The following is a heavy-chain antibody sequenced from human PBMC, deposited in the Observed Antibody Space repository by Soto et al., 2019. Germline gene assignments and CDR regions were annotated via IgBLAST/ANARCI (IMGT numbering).Heavy chain of an antibody. Sequence: GGSLRLSCAASGFTFSSYGIHWVRQAPGKGLEWVAVISYDGSNKYYADSVKGRFTISRDNSKNTLYLQMNSLRAEDTAVYYCAKDEVAAHDYVWGSYRYLVDYWGQGTLVTVSS. CDR2: ISYDGSNK. D-gene: IGHD3-16*02. CDR1: GFTFSSYG. V-gene: IGHV3-30*18. CDR3: AKDEVAAHDYVWGSYRYLVDY. J-gene: IGHJ4*02.